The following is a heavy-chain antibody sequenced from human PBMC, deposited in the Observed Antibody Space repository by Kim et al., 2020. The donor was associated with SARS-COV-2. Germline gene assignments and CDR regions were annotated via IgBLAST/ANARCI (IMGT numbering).Heavy chain of an antibody. CDR2: INPNSGGT. J-gene: IGHJ4*02. V-gene: IGHV1-2*02. D-gene: IGHD3-10*01. CDR1: GYTFTGYY. Sequence: ASVKVSCKASGYTFTGYYMHWVRQAPGQGLEWMGWINPNSGGTNYAQKFQGRVTMTRDTSISTAYMELSRLRSDDTAVYYCARGQGIGELSPFDYWGQGTLVTVSS. CDR3: ARGQGIGELSPFDY.